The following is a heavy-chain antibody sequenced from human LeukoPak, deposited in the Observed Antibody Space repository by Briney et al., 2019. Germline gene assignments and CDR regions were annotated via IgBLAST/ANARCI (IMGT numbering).Heavy chain of an antibody. J-gene: IGHJ4*02. V-gene: IGHV3-66*01. D-gene: IGHD5-12*01. CDR1: GFTFSSYG. CDR2: IYSGGST. CDR3: AREYSGYDSVSGYFDY. Sequence: GRSLRLSCAASGFTFSSYGMHWVRQAPGKGLEWVSVIYSGGSTYYADSVKGRFTISRDNSKNTLYLQMNSLRAEDTAVYYCAREYSGYDSVSGYFDYWGQGTLVTVSS.